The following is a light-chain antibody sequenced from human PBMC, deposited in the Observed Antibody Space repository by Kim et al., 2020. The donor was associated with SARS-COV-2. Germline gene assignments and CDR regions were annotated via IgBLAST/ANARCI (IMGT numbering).Light chain of an antibody. J-gene: IGLJ2*01. CDR1: SVRSYE. Sequence: GQKVRRKCQGDSVRSYEARGYQQKTGQAPVNVIYGKKNRPSGSPDRFSGSSAGNTASLTITGAQAEDEADYYCNTRDSSGNHIKVFGGGTQLTVL. CDR3: NTRDSSGNHIKV. CDR2: GKK. V-gene: IGLV3-19*01.